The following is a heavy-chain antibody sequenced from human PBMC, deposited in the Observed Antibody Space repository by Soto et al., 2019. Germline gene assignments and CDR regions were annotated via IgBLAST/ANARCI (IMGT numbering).Heavy chain of an antibody. D-gene: IGHD2-2*01. CDR2: IYPGDSDT. CDR1: GYSFTSYW. CDR3: ATHTSTSAVYYYYMDV. V-gene: IGHV5-51*01. Sequence: PGESLKISCEGSGYSFTSYWIGWVRQMPGKGLEWMGIIYPGDSDTKYSPSFQGQVTISADKSISTAYLQWSSLKASDTAMYYCATHTSTSAVYYYYMDVWGKGTTVTVSS. J-gene: IGHJ6*03.